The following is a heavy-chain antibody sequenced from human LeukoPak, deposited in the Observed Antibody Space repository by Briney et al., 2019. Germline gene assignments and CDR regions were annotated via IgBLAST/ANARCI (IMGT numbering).Heavy chain of an antibody. CDR3: AMSRGDRRSIYYFDY. J-gene: IGHJ4*02. CDR1: GGSISSHY. Sequence: SETLSLTCTVSGGSISSHYWSRVRQPPGKGLEWIWYIYYTGSTNYNPSLKSRVTISVDTSKTHFSLNLNSVTAADTAVYYWAMSRGDRRSIYYFDYWGQGTLVTVSS. D-gene: IGHD5-24*01. CDR2: IYYTGST. V-gene: IGHV4-59*11.